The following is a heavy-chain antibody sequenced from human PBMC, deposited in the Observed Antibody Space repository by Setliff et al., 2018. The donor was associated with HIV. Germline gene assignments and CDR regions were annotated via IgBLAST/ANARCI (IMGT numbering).Heavy chain of an antibody. D-gene: IGHD3-3*01. V-gene: IGHV3-48*03. CDR3: AREMGLFFDFWSGL. Sequence: GGSLRLSCAASGFSFRTYEMNWVRQAPGKGLEWISYISSSGDTKYYADSVKGRFTISRDNAKNSLYLQMTSLRADDTAVYYCAREMGLFFDFWSGLWGQGTTVTVSS. J-gene: IGHJ6*02. CDR2: ISSSGDTK. CDR1: GFSFRTYE.